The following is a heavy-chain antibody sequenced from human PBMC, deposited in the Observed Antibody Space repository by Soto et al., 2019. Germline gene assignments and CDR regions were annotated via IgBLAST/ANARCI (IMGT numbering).Heavy chain of an antibody. CDR3: AKDRGYSYGSTSGWYPYPFDY. Sequence: GGSLRLSCAASGFTFSSYAMSWVRQAPGKGLEWVSAISGSGGSTYYADSVKGRFTISRDNSKNTLYLQMNSLRAEDTAVYYCAKDRGYSYGSTSGWYPYPFDYWGQGTLVTAPQ. V-gene: IGHV3-23*01. J-gene: IGHJ4*02. CDR1: GFTFSSYA. CDR2: ISGSGGST. D-gene: IGHD5-18*01.